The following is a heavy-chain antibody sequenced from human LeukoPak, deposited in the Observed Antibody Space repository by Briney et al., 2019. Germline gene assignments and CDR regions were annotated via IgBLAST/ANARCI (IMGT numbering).Heavy chain of an antibody. J-gene: IGHJ5*02. Sequence: SETLPLTCAVHGVSCDDYYCSWIPQPPGKGLEWIGEIHPHGIFYYNSSLTSRVTISIDTSKSQFSLRLTSVTAADTAFYYCARGRDRSKAGDLWGQGSLVIVSS. CDR3: ARGRDRSKAGDL. V-gene: IGHV4-34*01. CDR1: GVSCDDYY. CDR2: IHPHGIF. D-gene: IGHD5-24*01.